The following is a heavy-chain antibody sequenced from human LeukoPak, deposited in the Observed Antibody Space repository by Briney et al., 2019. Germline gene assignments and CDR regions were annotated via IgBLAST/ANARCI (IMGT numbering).Heavy chain of an antibody. CDR1: GFTFSFYA. D-gene: IGHD6-19*01. V-gene: IGHV3-21*01. J-gene: IGHJ4*02. CDR3: ATNSPDSSGSYVGPFER. Sequence: GGSLRLSCAGSGFTFSFYAMNWVRQAPGKGLEWVSSISGSSGYLYYADSVKGRFTISRDNAKNSLYLQMNSLRDEDTAVYYCATNSPDSSGSYVGPFERWGRGTLVTVSS. CDR2: ISGSSGYL.